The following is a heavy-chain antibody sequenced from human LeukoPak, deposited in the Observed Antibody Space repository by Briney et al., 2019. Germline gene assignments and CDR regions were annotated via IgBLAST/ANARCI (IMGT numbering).Heavy chain of an antibody. CDR1: GFTFSSYA. CDR2: ISGSGGST. V-gene: IGHV3-23*01. J-gene: IGHJ3*02. D-gene: IGHD5-12*01. CDR3: AKDRVVGGYALGAFDI. Sequence: GGSLRLSCAASGFTFSSYAMSWVRQAPGKGLEWVSAISGSGGSTYYADSVKGRFTISRDNSKNTLYLKMNSLRAEDTAVYYCAKDRVVGGYALGAFDIWGQGTMVTVSS.